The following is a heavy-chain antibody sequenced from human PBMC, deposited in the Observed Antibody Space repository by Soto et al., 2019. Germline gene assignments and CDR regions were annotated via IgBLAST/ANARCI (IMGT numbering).Heavy chain of an antibody. CDR1: GFTFNIDG. CDR3: AKDQASGQGSFDS. Sequence: GGSLRLSCAASGFTFNIDGMHWVRQAPDKGLEWVALISYDGSNQYYADSVKGRFTISRDNSKNTLFLQMNSLRADDTAVYYCAKDQASGQGSFDSWGQGT. V-gene: IGHV3-30*18. J-gene: IGHJ4*02. CDR2: ISYDGSNQ.